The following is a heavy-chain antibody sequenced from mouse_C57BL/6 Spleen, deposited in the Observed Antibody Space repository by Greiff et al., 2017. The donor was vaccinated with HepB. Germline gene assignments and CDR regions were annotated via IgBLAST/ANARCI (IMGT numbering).Heavy chain of an antibody. J-gene: IGHJ1*03. Sequence: VQLQQSGPELVKPGASVKIPCKASGYTFTDYNMDWVKQSHGKSLEWIGDINPNNGGTIYNQKFKGKATLTVDKSSSTAYMELRSLTSEDTAVYYCAREKLYDGNYVGYFDVWGTGTTVTVSS. V-gene: IGHV1-18*01. CDR1: GYTFTDYN. D-gene: IGHD2-1*01. CDR3: AREKLYDGNYVGYFDV. CDR2: INPNNGGT.